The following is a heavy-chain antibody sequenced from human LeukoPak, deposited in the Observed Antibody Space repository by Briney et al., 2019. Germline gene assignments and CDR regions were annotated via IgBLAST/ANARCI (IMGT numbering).Heavy chain of an antibody. CDR1: GFTFSSYS. CDR2: ISTSSSTI. D-gene: IGHD2-21*01. J-gene: IGHJ6*02. CDR3: ARGGGYYPNYYYYGMDV. V-gene: IGHV3-48*01. Sequence: GGSLRLSCAASGFTFSSYSMNWVRQAPGKGLEWVSYISTSSSTIYYADSVKGRFTISRDNAKNSLYLQMNSLRAEDAAVYYCARGGGYYPNYYYYGMDVWGQGTTVTVSS.